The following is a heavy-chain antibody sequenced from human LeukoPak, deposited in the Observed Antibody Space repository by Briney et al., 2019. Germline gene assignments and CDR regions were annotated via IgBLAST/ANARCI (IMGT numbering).Heavy chain of an antibody. CDR1: GFAFSSYA. CDR2: ISGSGGST. CDR3: ATNRWELLY. D-gene: IGHD1-26*01. J-gene: IGHJ4*02. V-gene: IGHV3-23*01. Sequence: GGSLRLSCAASGFAFSSYAMSWVRQAPGKGLEWVSDISGSGGSTHYADSVKGRFTISRDNAKNSLYLQMNSLRAEDTAVYYCATNRWELLYWGQGTLVTVSS.